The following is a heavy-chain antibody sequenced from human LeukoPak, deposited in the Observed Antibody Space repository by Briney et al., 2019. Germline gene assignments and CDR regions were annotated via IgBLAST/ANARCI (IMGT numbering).Heavy chain of an antibody. CDR3: ARAHYDFWSGYLDL. J-gene: IGHJ2*01. D-gene: IGHD3-3*01. CDR1: GGSISSSNW. CDR2: IYHSGST. Sequence: TSETLSLTCAVSGGSISSSNWWSWVRQPPGKGLEWIGEIYHSGSTNYNPSLKSRVTISVDTSKNQFSLKLSSVTAADTAVYYCARAHYDFWSGYLDLWGRGTLVTVSS. V-gene: IGHV4-4*02.